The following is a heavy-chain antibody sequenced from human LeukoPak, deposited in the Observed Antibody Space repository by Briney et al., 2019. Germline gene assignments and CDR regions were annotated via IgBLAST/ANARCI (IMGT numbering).Heavy chain of an antibody. V-gene: IGHV1-24*01. Sequence: ASVKLSCKVSGYTLTELSMHWVRQAPGKGLEWVGGFDPEDGETIYAQKFQGRVTMTEDTSTDTAYMELSSLRSEDTAVYYCRTYCSSTSCYGAGALYYYGMDVWGQGTTVTVSS. D-gene: IGHD2-2*01. CDR3: RTYCSSTSCYGAGALYYYGMDV. CDR1: GYTLTELS. CDR2: FDPEDGET. J-gene: IGHJ6*02.